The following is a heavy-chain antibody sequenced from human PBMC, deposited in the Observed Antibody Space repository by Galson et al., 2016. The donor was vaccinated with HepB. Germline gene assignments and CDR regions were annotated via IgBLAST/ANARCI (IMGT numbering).Heavy chain of an antibody. CDR3: VKGGPSTLTMRWYFDL. V-gene: IGHV3-23*01. J-gene: IGHJ2*01. D-gene: IGHD4-17*01. CDR1: GFRFSDYI. CDR2: ISGSGEST. Sequence: SLRLSCAASGFRFSDYIMSWVRQAPGKGLEWVSAISGSGESTYYAGSMKGRVDISRENSKNTFFLEMNSLRADDTGVYYCVKGGPSTLTMRWYFDLWGRGTLVTVSS.